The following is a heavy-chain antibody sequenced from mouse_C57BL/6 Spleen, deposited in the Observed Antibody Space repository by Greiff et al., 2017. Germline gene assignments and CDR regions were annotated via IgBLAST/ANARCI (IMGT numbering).Heavy chain of an antibody. CDR3: ARSDSSGYVLAY. V-gene: IGHV1-7*01. J-gene: IGHJ3*01. Sequence: VQLQQPGAELAKPGASVKLSCKASGYTFTSYWMHWVKQRPGQGLGWIGYINPSSGYTKYNQKFKDKATLTSDKSSSTAYVQLSSLTYEDSAVYYCARSDSSGYVLAYWGQGTLVTVSA. D-gene: IGHD3-2*02. CDR2: INPSSGYT. CDR1: GYTFTSYW.